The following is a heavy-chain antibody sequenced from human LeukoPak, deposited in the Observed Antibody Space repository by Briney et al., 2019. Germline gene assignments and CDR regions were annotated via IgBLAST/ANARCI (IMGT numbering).Heavy chain of an antibody. CDR1: GFTFSSYY. J-gene: IGHJ4*02. Sequence: GGSLRLSCAASGFTFSSYYMTWVRQALGKGLEWVATIKDDGSEDYYLDSVKGRFTISRDNAKSSMWLQMSSLRAEDTAVYYCARDQTPFYWGQGSLVTASS. CDR2: IKDDGSED. CDR3: ARDQTPFY. V-gene: IGHV3-7*01. D-gene: IGHD2-15*01.